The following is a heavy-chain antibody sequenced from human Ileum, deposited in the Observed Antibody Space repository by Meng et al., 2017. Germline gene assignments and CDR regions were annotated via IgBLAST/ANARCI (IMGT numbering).Heavy chain of an antibody. CDR2: INPNSGGT. Sequence: ASVKVSCKASGYTFTGYYMHWVRQAPGHGLEWMGWINPNSGGTNYAQKFQGRVTMTRDTSISTAYMELSRLRSDDTAVYYCASPQYYYDSSGYYWVDAFDIWGQGTMVTVSS. D-gene: IGHD3-22*01. CDR3: ASPQYYYDSSGYYWVDAFDI. CDR1: GYTFTGYY. V-gene: IGHV1-2*02. J-gene: IGHJ3*02.